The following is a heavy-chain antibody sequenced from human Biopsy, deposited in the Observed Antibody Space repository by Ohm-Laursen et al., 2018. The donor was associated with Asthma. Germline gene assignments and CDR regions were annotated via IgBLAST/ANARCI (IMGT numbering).Heavy chain of an antibody. Sequence: SSVKVSCKAPGGTFSNFAISWVRQAPGQGLEWLGGIMTVLGTTNYAQKFQGRVTITADESTSTAYMEVTSLRSEDMAIYYCARCQVGYSSGWSLLLKKIYYSGMDVWGQGTAVTVSS. CDR1: GGTFSNFA. D-gene: IGHD6-19*01. CDR3: ARCQVGYSSGWSLLLKKIYYSGMDV. CDR2: IMTVLGTT. V-gene: IGHV1-69*01. J-gene: IGHJ6*02.